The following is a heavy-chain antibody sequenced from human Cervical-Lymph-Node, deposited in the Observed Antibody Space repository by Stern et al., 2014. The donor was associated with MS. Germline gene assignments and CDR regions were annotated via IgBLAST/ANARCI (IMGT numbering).Heavy chain of an antibody. Sequence: QVQLVQSGAEVKKPVSSMRVSFQASGGTFSSYAISWVRQAPGQGLEWMGGIIPMFGTANYAQKFQGRVTITADASTSTAYMEVSSLRSDDTAVYYCATSAGELTPEAVWGQGTTVTVFS. V-gene: IGHV1-69*01. J-gene: IGHJ6*02. CDR3: ATSAGELTPEAV. CDR2: IIPMFGTA. CDR1: GGTFSSYA. D-gene: IGHD1-26*01.